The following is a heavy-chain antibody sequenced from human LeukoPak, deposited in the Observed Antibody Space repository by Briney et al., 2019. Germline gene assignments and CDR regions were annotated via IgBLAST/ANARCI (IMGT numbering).Heavy chain of an antibody. V-gene: IGHV3-30*18. CDR3: AKDQSGWYPDY. D-gene: IGHD6-13*01. J-gene: IGHJ4*02. CDR1: GFTFSSYG. CDR2: ISYDGSNI. Sequence: PGRSLRLSCAASGFTFSSYGMHWVRQAPGKGLEWVAVISYDGSNIYYADSVKGRFTISRDNSKNTLYLQMNSLRAEDTAVYYCAKDQSGWYPDYWGQGTLVTVSS.